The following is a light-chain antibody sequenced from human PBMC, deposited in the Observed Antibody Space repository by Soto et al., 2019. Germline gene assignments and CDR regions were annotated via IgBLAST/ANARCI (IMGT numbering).Light chain of an antibody. CDR2: AAS. Sequence: DIQMTQSPSSLSASVGARVTITCRASQSISSNLNWYQQKAGKAPEVLIYAASNLQSGVPSRFSGSGSGTDFTLTISCLQSEDFATYYCQQYYSYPPTFGQGTRLEIK. V-gene: IGKV1-39*01. CDR3: QQYYSYPPT. CDR1: QSISSN. J-gene: IGKJ5*01.